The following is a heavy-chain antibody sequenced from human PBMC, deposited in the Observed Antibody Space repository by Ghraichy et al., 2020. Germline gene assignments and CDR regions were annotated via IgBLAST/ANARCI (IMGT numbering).Heavy chain of an antibody. D-gene: IGHD6-13*01. CDR2: IYYSGST. V-gene: IGHV4-59*01. Sequence: SETLSLTCTVSGGSISSYSWSWIRHPPGKGLECIGYIYYSGSTNYNPSLKSRVTISVDPSKNQFSLKLSSVTAADTAVYYSARRHSSSWPDAYFDYWGQGTLVTVSS. CDR3: ARRHSSSWPDAYFDY. CDR1: GGSISSYS. J-gene: IGHJ4*02.